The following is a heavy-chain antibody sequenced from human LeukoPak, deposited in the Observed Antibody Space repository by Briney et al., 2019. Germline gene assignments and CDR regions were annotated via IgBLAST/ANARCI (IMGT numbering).Heavy chain of an antibody. CDR1: GGSFCGYY. J-gene: IGHJ4*02. CDR2: INHSGST. D-gene: IGHD1-26*01. Sequence: PSETLSLTCAVYGGSFCGYYWSWLRQPPGKGLEWIGEINHSGSTNYNPSLKSRVTISVDTSKNQFSLKLSSVTAADTAVYYCARGEGIVGATFDFDYWSQGTLVTVSS. CDR3: ARGEGIVGATFDFDY. V-gene: IGHV4-34*01.